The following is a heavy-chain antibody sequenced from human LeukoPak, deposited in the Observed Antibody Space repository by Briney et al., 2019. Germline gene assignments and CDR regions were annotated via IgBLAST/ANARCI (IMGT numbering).Heavy chain of an antibody. CDR2: ISGSGGST. D-gene: IGHD2-2*01. CDR1: GFTFSSYA. Sequence: GGSLRLSCAASGFTFSSYAMSWVRQAPGKGLEWVSAISGSGGSTYYADSVKGRFTISRDNSKNTLYLQMNSLRAEDTAVYYCARKNLGYCSSTSCTYYYYYYMDVWGKGTTVTVSS. J-gene: IGHJ6*03. CDR3: ARKNLGYCSSTSCTYYYYYYMDV. V-gene: IGHV3-23*01.